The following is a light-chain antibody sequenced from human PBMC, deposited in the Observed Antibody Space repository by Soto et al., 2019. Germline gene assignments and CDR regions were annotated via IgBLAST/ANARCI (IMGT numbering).Light chain of an antibody. J-gene: IGLJ1*01. CDR2: EGS. CDR1: SSDIGNYNL. V-gene: IGLV2-23*01. CDR3: CSYAGSSTYV. Sequence: QSVLTQPASVSGSPGQSITISCTGTSSDIGNYNLVSWYQQHPGKAPKLMIYEGSKRPSGVSHRFSGSKSGNTASLTISGLQAEDEADYYCCSYAGSSTYVFGTGTKVTVL.